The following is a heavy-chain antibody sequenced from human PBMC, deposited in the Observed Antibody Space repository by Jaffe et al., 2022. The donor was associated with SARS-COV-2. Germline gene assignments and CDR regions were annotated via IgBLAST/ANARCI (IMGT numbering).Heavy chain of an antibody. Sequence: EVQLVESGGGLEKPGGSLRLSCAASGFTFSSYAMSWVRQAPGKGLDWVSAVSGSGGSTYYADSVKGRFTISRDNSKNTLYLQMNSLRAEDTAIYYCAGFIAAAGSDYWGQGTLVTVSS. CDR3: AGFIAAAGSDY. J-gene: IGHJ4*02. V-gene: IGHV3-23*04. CDR2: VSGSGGST. D-gene: IGHD6-13*01. CDR1: GFTFSSYA.